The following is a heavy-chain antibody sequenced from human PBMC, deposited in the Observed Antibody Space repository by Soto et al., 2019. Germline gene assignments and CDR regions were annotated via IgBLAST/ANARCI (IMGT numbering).Heavy chain of an antibody. CDR3: ARIEIVGATTYNGMDV. CDR1: GFTFSNSD. Sequence: GGSLRLSCAASGFTFSNSDMNWVRQAPGKGLEWVSGVSWNGSRTRYADSVKTRLTISKDTSKNQVVLTMTNMDPVDTATYYCARIEIVGATTYNGMDVWGQGTTVTVSS. CDR2: VSWNGSRT. D-gene: IGHD1-26*01. J-gene: IGHJ6*02. V-gene: IGHV3-35*01.